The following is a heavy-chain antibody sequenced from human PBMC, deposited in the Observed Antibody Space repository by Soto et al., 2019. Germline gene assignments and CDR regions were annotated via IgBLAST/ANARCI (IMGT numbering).Heavy chain of an antibody. Sequence: GESLMISCKGSGYSFTSYWIGWVRQMPGKGLEWMGIIYPGDSDTRYSPSFQGQVTISADKSISTAYLQWSSLKASDTAMYYCASYYYDSSGYGGMDVWGQGTTVTVSS. V-gene: IGHV5-51*01. D-gene: IGHD3-22*01. J-gene: IGHJ6*02. CDR2: IYPGDSDT. CDR3: ASYYYDSSGYGGMDV. CDR1: GYSFTSYW.